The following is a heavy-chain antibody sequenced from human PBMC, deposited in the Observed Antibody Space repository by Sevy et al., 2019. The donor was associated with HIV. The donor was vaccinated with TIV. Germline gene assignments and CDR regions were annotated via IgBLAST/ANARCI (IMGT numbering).Heavy chain of an antibody. D-gene: IGHD2-8*01. CDR2: IKSKNDGGTT. CDR3: IADPHSVTEK. Sequence: GGSLRLSCAASGLKFNKAWMSWVRQAPGKGLEWLGRIKSKNDGGTTEYPAPVKGRFSISRDDSINMVYLQSDGLRIEDTAVYYCIADPHSVTEKWAQGTLLTVSS. V-gene: IGHV3-15*01. J-gene: IGHJ4*02. CDR1: GLKFNKAW.